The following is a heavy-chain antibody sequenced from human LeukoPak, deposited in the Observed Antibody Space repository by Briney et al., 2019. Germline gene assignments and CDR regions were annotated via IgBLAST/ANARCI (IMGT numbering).Heavy chain of an antibody. CDR3: ARAAYCGGGCFYWFDS. CDR1: GYTFASYG. CDR2: INPNSGGT. D-gene: IGHD2-21*02. V-gene: IGHV1-2*02. J-gene: IGHJ5*01. Sequence: ASVKVSCKASGYTFASYGITWVRQAPGQGLEWMGWINPNSGGTNYAQKFQGRVTMTRDTSINTAYMELSRLTSDDTAVYFCARAAYCGGGCFYWFDSWGQGTLATVSS.